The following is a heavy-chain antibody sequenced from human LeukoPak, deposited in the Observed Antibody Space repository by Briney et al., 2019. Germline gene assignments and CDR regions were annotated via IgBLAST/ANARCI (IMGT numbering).Heavy chain of an antibody. V-gene: IGHV1-18*01. J-gene: IGHJ4*02. D-gene: IGHD2-2*01. Sequence: ASVKVSCKTSGYTFTNYNVVWVRQAPGQGLEWMGWISSYNGNTNYAQKFQGRVTMTTDTSTTTAYMELQSLMSDDAAVYYCAREDSRSGTSCYRRWGQGTLVTVSS. CDR1: GYTFTNYN. CDR2: ISSYNGNT. CDR3: AREDSRSGTSCYRR.